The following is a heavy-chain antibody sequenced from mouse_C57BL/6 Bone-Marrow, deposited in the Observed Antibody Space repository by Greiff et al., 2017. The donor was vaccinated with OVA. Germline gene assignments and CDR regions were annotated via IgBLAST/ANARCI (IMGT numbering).Heavy chain of an antibody. Sequence: EVKLVESGGGLVKPGGSLKLSCAASGFTFSSYAMSWVRQTPEKRLEWVATISDGGSYTYYPDNVKGRFTISRANAKNNLYLQMSHLKSEDTAMYYCAMYFDVWGTGTTVTVSS. V-gene: IGHV5-4*03. CDR2: ISDGGSYT. CDR3: AMYFDV. J-gene: IGHJ1*03. CDR1: GFTFSSYA.